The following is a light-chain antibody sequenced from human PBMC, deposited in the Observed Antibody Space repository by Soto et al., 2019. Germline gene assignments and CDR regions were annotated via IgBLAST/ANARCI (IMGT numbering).Light chain of an antibody. J-gene: IGKJ5*01. CDR3: QKYGSSPRT. Sequence: EIVLTQSPGTLSLSPGERATLSCRASQSVSSSYLAWYQQKPGQAPRLLIYGASSRATGLPDRFSGSGSGTDFTLTITRLEPEDFAVFYWQKYGSSPRTFGQGTRLEIK. V-gene: IGKV3-20*01. CDR2: GAS. CDR1: QSVSSSY.